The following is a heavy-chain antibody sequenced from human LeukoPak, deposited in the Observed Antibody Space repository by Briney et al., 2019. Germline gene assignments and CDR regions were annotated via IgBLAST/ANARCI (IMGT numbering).Heavy chain of an antibody. Sequence: GGSLRLSCAASGFTFSSYAMSWVRQAPGKGLEWVSAISGSGGSTYYADSVKGRFIISRDNAKNSLYLQMNSLRAEDTALYYCAKDISHLYDSSGYPDYWGQGTLVTVSS. D-gene: IGHD3-22*01. CDR2: ISGSGGST. V-gene: IGHV3-23*01. J-gene: IGHJ4*02. CDR1: GFTFSSYA. CDR3: AKDISHLYDSSGYPDY.